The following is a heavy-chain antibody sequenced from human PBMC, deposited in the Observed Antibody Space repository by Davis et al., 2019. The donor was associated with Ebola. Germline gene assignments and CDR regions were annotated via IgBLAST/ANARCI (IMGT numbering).Heavy chain of an antibody. CDR1: GFTFSGSA. CDR3: TRYDGAARDY. V-gene: IGHV3-73*01. J-gene: IGHJ4*02. CDR2: IRSKANSYAT. D-gene: IGHD6-6*01. Sequence: GESLKISCAASGFTFSGSAMHWVRQASGKGLEWVGRIRSKANSYATAYAASVKGRFTISRDDSKNTAYLQMNSLKTEDTAVYYCTRYDGAARDYWGQGTLVTVSS.